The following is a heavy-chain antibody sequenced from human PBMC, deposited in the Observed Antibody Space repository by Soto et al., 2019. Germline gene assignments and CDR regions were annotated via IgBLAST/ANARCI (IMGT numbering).Heavy chain of an antibody. CDR3: ARVGLEESGSYYYDYGMDV. CDR1: GGSISSYY. V-gene: IGHV4-4*07. J-gene: IGHJ6*02. D-gene: IGHD3-10*01. Sequence: SETLSLTCTVSGGSISSYYWSWIRQPAGKGLEWIGRIYTSGSTNYNPSLKSRVTMSVDTSKNQFSLKLSSVTAADTAVYYCARVGLEESGSYYYDYGMDVWGQGTTVTVSS. CDR2: IYTSGST.